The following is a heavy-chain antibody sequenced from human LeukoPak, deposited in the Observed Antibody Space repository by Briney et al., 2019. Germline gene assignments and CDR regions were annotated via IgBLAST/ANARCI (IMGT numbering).Heavy chain of an antibody. CDR3: ARILSSAWGELGY. D-gene: IGHD6-19*01. CDR1: GFTYSHNG. V-gene: IGHV3-30*02. J-gene: IGHJ4*02. CDR2: IQYDGNTI. Sequence: GGSLRLSCVASGFTYSHNGMHWVRQAPGKGLEWVAFIQYDGNTIFYADSVKGRFTISRDNSKNTLDMQMNSLRAEDTAVYYCARILSSAWGELGYWGQGTLVSVSS.